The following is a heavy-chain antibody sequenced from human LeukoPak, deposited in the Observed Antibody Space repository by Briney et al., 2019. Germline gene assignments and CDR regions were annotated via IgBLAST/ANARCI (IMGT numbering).Heavy chain of an antibody. Sequence: PPGGSLRLSCAASEFTFSSYWMSWVRQAPGKGLEWVANIKQDGGQIYYLESVKGRFTVSRDNAKNSLYLQMNSLRAEDTAVYYCARLGARQMLEYWGQGTLVTVSS. J-gene: IGHJ4*02. V-gene: IGHV3-7*01. CDR1: EFTFSSYW. D-gene: IGHD4-17*01. CDR2: IKQDGGQI. CDR3: ARLGARQMLEY.